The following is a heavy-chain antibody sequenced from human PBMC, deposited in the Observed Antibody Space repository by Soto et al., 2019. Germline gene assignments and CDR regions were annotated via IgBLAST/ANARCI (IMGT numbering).Heavy chain of an antibody. CDR1: GGSISSYY. CDR3: ARDRYDSSGYYYEDYYYGMDV. CDR2: IYYSGST. J-gene: IGHJ6*02. Sequence: KTSETLSLTCTVSGGSISSYYWSWIRQPPGKGLEWIGYIYYSGSTNYNPSLKSRVTISVDTSKNQFSLKLSSVTAADTAVYYCARDRYDSSGYYYEDYYYGMDVWGQGTTVTVSS. V-gene: IGHV4-59*01. D-gene: IGHD3-22*01.